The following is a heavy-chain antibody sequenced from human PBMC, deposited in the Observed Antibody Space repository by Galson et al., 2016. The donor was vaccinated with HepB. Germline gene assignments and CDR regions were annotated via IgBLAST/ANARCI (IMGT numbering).Heavy chain of an antibody. CDR1: GFTFSSYG. D-gene: IGHD4-23*01. CDR2: ISYDGSNK. Sequence: SLRLSCAASGFTFSSYGMHWVRQAPGKGLEWVAVISYDGSNKYYADSVKGRFTISRDNSKNMLYLQMHSLRTEDTALYYCASDHGGNAGSDYWGQGTLVTVSS. J-gene: IGHJ4*02. V-gene: IGHV3-30*03. CDR3: ASDHGGNAGSDY.